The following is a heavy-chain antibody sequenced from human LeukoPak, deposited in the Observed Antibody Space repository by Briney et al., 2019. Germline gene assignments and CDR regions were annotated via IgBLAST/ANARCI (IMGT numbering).Heavy chain of an antibody. D-gene: IGHD6-19*01. CDR3: AREGELAVTGTGFDY. J-gene: IGHJ4*02. CDR2: IYPRDGST. V-gene: IGHV1-46*01. CDR1: GYSFTSNY. Sequence: ASVTVSCTASGYSFTSNYIHWVRQAPGQGLEWMGMIYPRDGSTSYAQKFQGRVTVTRDTSTSTVHMELSGLRSEDTAVYYCAREGELAVTGTGFDYWGQGTPVTVSS.